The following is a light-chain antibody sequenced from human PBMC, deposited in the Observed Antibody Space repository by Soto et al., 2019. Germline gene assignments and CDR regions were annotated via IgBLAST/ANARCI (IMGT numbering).Light chain of an antibody. CDR1: QGISSY. J-gene: IGKJ5*01. CDR3: QQLNSYPIT. Sequence: DIQLTQSPSFLSASVLDRVTITCLASQGISSYLAWYQQKPGKAPKLLIYAASTLQSGVPSRFSGSGSGTEFTLTISSLQPEDFATYYCQQLNSYPITFGQGTRLEIK. V-gene: IGKV1-9*01. CDR2: AAS.